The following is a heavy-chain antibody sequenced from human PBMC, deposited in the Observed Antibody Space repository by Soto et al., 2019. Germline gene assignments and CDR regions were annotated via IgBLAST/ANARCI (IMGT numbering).Heavy chain of an antibody. Sequence: SETLSLTCAVYGGSFSGYYWSWIRQPPGKGLEWIGEINHSGSTNYNPSLKSRVTISVDTSKNQFSLKLSSVTAADTAVYYCASHDYGDYYFDYWGQGTLVTVSS. CDR2: INHSGST. CDR3: ASHDYGDYYFDY. V-gene: IGHV4-34*01. CDR1: GGSFSGYY. J-gene: IGHJ4*02. D-gene: IGHD4-17*01.